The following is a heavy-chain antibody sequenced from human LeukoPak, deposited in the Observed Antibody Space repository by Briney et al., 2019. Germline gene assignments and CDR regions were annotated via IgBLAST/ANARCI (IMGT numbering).Heavy chain of an antibody. J-gene: IGHJ6*03. D-gene: IGHD3-22*01. CDR2: IYYSGST. Sequence: MPSETLSLTCTVSGGSISSYYWSWIRQPPGKGLEWIGYIYYSGSTNYNPSLKSRVTISVDTSKNQFSLKLSSVTAADTAVYYCASGYASSGYPPYYYYYYMDVWGKGTTVTVSS. V-gene: IGHV4-59*01. CDR3: ASGYASSGYPPYYYYYYMDV. CDR1: GGSISSYY.